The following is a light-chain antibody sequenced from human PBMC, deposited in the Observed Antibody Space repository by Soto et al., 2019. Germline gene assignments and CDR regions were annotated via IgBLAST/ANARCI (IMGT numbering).Light chain of an antibody. V-gene: IGKV3-20*01. CDR2: GAS. CDR3: QQYGTSPRT. J-gene: IGKJ1*01. Sequence: EVVLTQSPATLSLSPGERATLSCRAGQSVSSNFLAWYQQKPGQAPRLLIYGASNRATGIPDRFSGSGSGTDFSLTISRLEPEDFAVYYCQQYGTSPRTFGQGTKVDI. CDR1: QSVSSNF.